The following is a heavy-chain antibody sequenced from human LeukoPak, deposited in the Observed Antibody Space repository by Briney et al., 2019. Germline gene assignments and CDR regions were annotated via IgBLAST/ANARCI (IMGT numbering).Heavy chain of an antibody. CDR1: GYTFTSYA. Sequence: AASVKVSCKASGYTFTSYAMHWVRQATGQRLEWMGWINAGNGNTKYSQKFQGRVTTTRDTSADTAYMELSSLRSEDTAVYYCARLKYCTNGVCYAGFDYWGQGTLVTVSS. CDR3: ARLKYCTNGVCYAGFDY. D-gene: IGHD2-8*01. CDR2: INAGNGNT. J-gene: IGHJ4*02. V-gene: IGHV1-3*01.